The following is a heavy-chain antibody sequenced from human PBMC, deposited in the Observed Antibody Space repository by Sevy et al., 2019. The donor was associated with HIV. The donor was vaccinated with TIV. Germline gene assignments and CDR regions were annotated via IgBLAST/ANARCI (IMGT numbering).Heavy chain of an antibody. Sequence: GGSLRLSCAASGFGFRNYWMHWVRQAPGKGLVWVSRISFDGSTTTYADSVKGRFTISRDNAKNTLYLQMNSLRAEDTAVYYCAREVGRGHDYWGQGTLVTVSS. CDR2: ISFDGSTT. D-gene: IGHD1-26*01. J-gene: IGHJ4*02. CDR1: GFGFRNYW. CDR3: AREVGRGHDY. V-gene: IGHV3-74*01.